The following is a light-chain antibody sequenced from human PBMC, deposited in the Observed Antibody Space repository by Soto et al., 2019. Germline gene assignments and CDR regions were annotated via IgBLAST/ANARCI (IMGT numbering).Light chain of an antibody. V-gene: IGLV2-8*01. CDR1: SSDVGAYSY. Sequence: QSALTQPPSASGSPGQSVTMSCTGTSSDVGAYSYVSWYQQHPGKAPKLMIYEVSQRPSGVPDRFSGSKSGNTASLTVSGLLAEDEADYYCSSYAGSNIVLFGGGTKLTAL. CDR3: SSYAGSNIVL. J-gene: IGLJ2*01. CDR2: EVS.